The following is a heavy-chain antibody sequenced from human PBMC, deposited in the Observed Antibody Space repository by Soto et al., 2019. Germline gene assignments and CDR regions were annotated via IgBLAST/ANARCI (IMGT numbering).Heavy chain of an antibody. D-gene: IGHD5-12*01. CDR1: GFNFGNFG. J-gene: IGHJ4*02. V-gene: IGHV3-33*01. CDR2: ISNDENIK. Sequence: GGSLRLSCVASGFNFGNFGMHWVRQAPGKGLEWLTVISNDENIKQDSVRSRFAIARDNTKNTQYLHLTSLRAEDTAIYYCARGLRGGLDYWGQGTLVTVSS. CDR3: ARGLRGGLDY.